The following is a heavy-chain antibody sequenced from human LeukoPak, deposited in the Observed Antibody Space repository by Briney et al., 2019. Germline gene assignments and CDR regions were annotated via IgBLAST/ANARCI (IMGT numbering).Heavy chain of an antibody. D-gene: IGHD3-16*01. V-gene: IGHV3-30*02. CDR2: IRSDGSTK. J-gene: IGHJ6*03. Sequence: GGSLRLSCAASGFIVSSYGMYWVRQAPGKGLEWVAFIRSDGSTKYYADSVKGRFTISRDNATHSLYLQMNSLRAEDTAVYYCARWGVPIYYYYMDVWGKGTTVTVSS. CDR1: GFIVSSYG. CDR3: ARWGVPIYYYYMDV.